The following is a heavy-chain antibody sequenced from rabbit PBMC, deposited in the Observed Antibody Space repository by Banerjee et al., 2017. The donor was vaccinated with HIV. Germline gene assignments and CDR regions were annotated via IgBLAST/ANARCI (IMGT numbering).Heavy chain of an antibody. CDR2: IDPSFGNT. CDR1: GFSLSNYW. J-gene: IGHJ4*01. D-gene: IGHD4-2*01. CDR3: VRDGYAGAAGHGYVMMSFNL. V-gene: IGHV1S7*01. Sequence: QLVESGGGLVQPGGSLKLSCKASGFSLSNYWMSWVRQAPGKGLEWIGYIDPSFGNTYYASWVNGRFTISSHYAQNTLYLQLNSLTAADTATYFCVRDGYAGAAGHGYVMMSFNLWGPGTLVTVS.